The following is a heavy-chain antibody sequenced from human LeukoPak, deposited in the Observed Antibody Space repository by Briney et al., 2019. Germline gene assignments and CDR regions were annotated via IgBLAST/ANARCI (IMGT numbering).Heavy chain of an antibody. CDR2: ISYDGSNR. CDR3: AKALRSWGYCGADCSNVHAFDI. V-gene: IGHV3-30*02. CDR1: GFTFSSYG. J-gene: IGHJ3*02. Sequence: GGSLRLSCAASGFTFSSYGIHLVRQAPGKGLEWVAVISYDGSNRYYADSVEGRFTISRDNSKETLYVQMNSLRAEDTAVYYCAKALRSWGYCGADCSNVHAFDIWGQGTMVTVSS. D-gene: IGHD2-21*02.